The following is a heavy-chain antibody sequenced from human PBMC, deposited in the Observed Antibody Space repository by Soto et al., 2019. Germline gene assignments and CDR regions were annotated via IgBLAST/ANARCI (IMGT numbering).Heavy chain of an antibody. V-gene: IGHV4-30-2*01. D-gene: IGHD5-12*01. CDR3: ATVEMARGPFAY. CDR1: EGSIRGDY. J-gene: IGHJ4*02. CDR2: IYHSGST. Sequence: SETLSLTCTVSEGSIRGDYWSWIRQPPGKGLEWIGYIYHSGSTYYNPSLKSRVTISVDRSKNQFPLNLSSVTAADAALYYYATVEMARGPFAYGGQGTAVTGSS.